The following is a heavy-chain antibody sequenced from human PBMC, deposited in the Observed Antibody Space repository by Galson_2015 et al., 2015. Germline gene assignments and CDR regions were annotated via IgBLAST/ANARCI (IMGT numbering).Heavy chain of an antibody. CDR2: ISSSSSTI. Sequence: SLRLSCAAYGFTFSSYSMNWVRQAPGKGLEWVSYISSSSSTIYYADSVKGRFTISRDNAKNSLYLQMNSLRAEDTAVYYCARKFRGYSGYESDYWGQGTLVTVSS. J-gene: IGHJ4*02. CDR1: GFTFSSYS. D-gene: IGHD5-12*01. CDR3: ARKFRGYSGYESDY. V-gene: IGHV3-48*01.